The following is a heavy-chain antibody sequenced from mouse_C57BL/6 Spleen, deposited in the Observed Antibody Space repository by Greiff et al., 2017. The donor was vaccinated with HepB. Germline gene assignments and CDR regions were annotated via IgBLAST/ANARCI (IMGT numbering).Heavy chain of an antibody. CDR1: GYAFSSYW. J-gene: IGHJ3*01. V-gene: IGHV1-80*01. Sequence: QVQLKESEAELVKPGASVKISCKASGYAFSSYWMNWVKQRPGKGLEWIGQIYPGDGDTNYNGKFKGKATLTADKSSSTAYMQLSSLTSEDSAVYFCARSHYSNYGFAYWGQGTLVTVSA. CDR3: ARSHYSNYGFAY. D-gene: IGHD2-5*01. CDR2: IYPGDGDT.